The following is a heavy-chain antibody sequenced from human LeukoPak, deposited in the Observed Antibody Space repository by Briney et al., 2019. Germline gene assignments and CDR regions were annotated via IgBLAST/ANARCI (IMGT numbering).Heavy chain of an antibody. CDR2: IFTSGIT. J-gene: IGHJ6*03. D-gene: IGHD3-10*01. CDR3: ARESSGTYYNPLGYMDV. V-gene: IGHV4-4*07. CDR1: GGSLSLYY. Sequence: SETLSLTWTVSGGSLSLYYWNWIRQPAGKGLEWIGRIFTSGITNHNPSLKSRVTMSVDASKSQFSLNLSSVTAADTAVYYCARESSGTYYNPLGYMDVWGKGTTVTVSS.